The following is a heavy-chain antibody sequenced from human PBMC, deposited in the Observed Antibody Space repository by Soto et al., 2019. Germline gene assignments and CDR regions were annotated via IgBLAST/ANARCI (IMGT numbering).Heavy chain of an antibody. CDR3: ARDPHHYDILTGYYPTGWFDP. CDR1: GFTFSSYS. V-gene: IGHV3-21*01. J-gene: IGHJ5*02. CDR2: ISSSSSYI. D-gene: IGHD3-9*01. Sequence: GGSLRLSCAASGFTFSSYSMNWVRQAPGKWLEWVSSISSSSSYIYYADSVKGRFTISRDNAKNSLYLQMNSLRAEDTAVYYCARDPHHYDILTGYYPTGWFDPWGQGXLVTVYS.